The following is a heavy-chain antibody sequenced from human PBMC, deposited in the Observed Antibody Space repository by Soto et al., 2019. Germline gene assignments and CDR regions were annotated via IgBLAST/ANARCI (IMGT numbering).Heavy chain of an antibody. J-gene: IGHJ4*02. CDR1: GYTFTAYY. D-gene: IGHD4-17*01. Sequence: QVQLVQSGAEVKKPGASVQVSCKASGYTFTAYYIHWVRQAPGEGLEWMAWINIYTGHAGLAPEFQGRVTVTRDTSINTVYMDLSGLRSDDTALYYCARGSTTVTPLGDYWGQGTLVSVSS. CDR2: INIYTGHA. CDR3: ARGSTTVTPLGDY. V-gene: IGHV1-2*02.